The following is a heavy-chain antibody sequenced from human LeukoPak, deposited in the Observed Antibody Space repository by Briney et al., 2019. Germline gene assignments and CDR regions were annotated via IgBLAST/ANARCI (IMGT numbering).Heavy chain of an antibody. J-gene: IGHJ4*02. D-gene: IGHD1-26*01. CDR2: IYYSGST. CDR1: GRSISSYY. Sequence: SETLSLTCTVSGRSISSYYGSWIRQPPGKGLEWIGYIYYSGSTNYNPSLKSRVSISVDTSKNQFYLKLSSVTAADAALYYCARGGSYYDYWGQGTLVTVSS. V-gene: IGHV4-59*01. CDR3: ARGGSYYDY.